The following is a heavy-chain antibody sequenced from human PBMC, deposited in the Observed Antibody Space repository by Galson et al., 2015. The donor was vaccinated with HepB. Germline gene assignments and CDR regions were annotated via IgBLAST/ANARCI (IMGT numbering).Heavy chain of an antibody. CDR1: GFTFSNYC. CDR3: AKGPVRAPLDY. J-gene: IGHJ4*02. D-gene: IGHD3-16*02. CDR2: ISDSGHNT. V-gene: IGHV3-23*01. Sequence: SLRLSCAASGFTFSNYCMNWVRQAPGKGLEWVSAISDSGHNTYYADSVKGRFTISRDNSKNTLYLQMNSLRAEDTAIYYCAKGPVRAPLDYCVQGTLVTVSS.